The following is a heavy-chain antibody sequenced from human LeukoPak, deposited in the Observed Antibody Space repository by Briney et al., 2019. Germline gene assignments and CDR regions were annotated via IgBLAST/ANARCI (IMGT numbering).Heavy chain of an antibody. CDR3: ARDFDFWSAS. D-gene: IGHD3-3*01. Sequence: GGSLRLSCAASGFTFSSYWMHWVRQAPGKGLVWVSRISPDGSTTGHADSVKCRFTLSRDNAKNTLYLQMSSLRAEDTALYSCARDFDFWSASWGQGTLVTVSS. V-gene: IGHV3-74*01. CDR1: GFTFSSYW. J-gene: IGHJ4*02. CDR2: ISPDGSTT.